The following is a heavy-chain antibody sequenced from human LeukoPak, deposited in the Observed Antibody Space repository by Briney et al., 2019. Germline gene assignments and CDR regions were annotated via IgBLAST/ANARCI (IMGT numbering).Heavy chain of an antibody. J-gene: IGHJ4*02. V-gene: IGHV3-11*01. CDR2: ITTSGNTV. CDR3: AIFADRWVQLRVPVY. Sequence: GGSLRLSCAASRFTFSDYDMSWIRQAPGKGLDWVSYITTSGNTVYYADSVKGRFTISRDNAKNSFFLQMNSLRAEDTAVYYCAIFADRWVQLRVPVYWGQGTLVTVSS. CDR1: RFTFSDYD. D-gene: IGHD5-18*01.